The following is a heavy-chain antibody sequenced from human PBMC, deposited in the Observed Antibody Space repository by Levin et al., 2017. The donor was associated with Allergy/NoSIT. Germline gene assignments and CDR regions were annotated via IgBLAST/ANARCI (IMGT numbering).Heavy chain of an antibody. CDR2: IYYSGST. D-gene: IGHD5-12*01. V-gene: IGHV4-31*03. J-gene: IGHJ4*02. CDR3: ARGRAQVSGYDPGYYFDY. Sequence: SETLSLTCTVSGGSISGGGYYWSWIRQHPGKGLEWIGYIYYSGSTYYNPSLKSRVTISVDTSKKQFSLKLSSVTAADTAVYYCARGRAQVSGYDPGYYFDYWGQGTLVTVSS. CDR1: GGSISGGGYY.